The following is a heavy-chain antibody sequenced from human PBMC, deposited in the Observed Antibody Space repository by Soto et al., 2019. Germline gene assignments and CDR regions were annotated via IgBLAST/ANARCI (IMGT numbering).Heavy chain of an antibody. CDR1: GFTFISYG. CDR3: ARGFAYYYYYYGMDV. J-gene: IGHJ6*02. Sequence: PGGSLRLACASSGFTFISYGMHWVRQAPGKGLEWVAVIWYDGSNKYYADSVKGRFTISRDNSKNTLYLQMNSLRAEDTAVYYCARGFAYYYYYYGMDVWGQGTTVTVSS. D-gene: IGHD3-16*01. V-gene: IGHV3-33*01. CDR2: IWYDGSNK.